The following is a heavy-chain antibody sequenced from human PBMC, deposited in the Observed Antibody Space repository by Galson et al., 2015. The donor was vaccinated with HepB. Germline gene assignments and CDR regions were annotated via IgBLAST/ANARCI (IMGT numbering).Heavy chain of an antibody. J-gene: IGHJ5*02. V-gene: IGHV4-39*01. CDR1: GGSISSSSYY. Sequence: ETLSLTCTVSGGSISSSSYYWGWIRQPPGKGLEWIGSIYYSGSTYYNPSLKSRVTISVDTSKNQFSLKLSSVTAADTAVYYCARQIVVVPAAINWFDPWGQGTLVTVSS. CDR2: IYYSGST. CDR3: ARQIVVVPAAINWFDP. D-gene: IGHD2-2*02.